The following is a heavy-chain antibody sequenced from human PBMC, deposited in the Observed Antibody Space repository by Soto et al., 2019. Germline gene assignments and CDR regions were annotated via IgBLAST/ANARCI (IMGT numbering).Heavy chain of an antibody. D-gene: IGHD2-15*01. J-gene: IGHJ3*02. CDR1: GFTVSSNY. Sequence: HPGGSLRLSCAASGFTVSSNYMSWVRQAPGKGLEWVSVIYSGGSTYYADSVKGRFTISRHNSKNTLYLQMNSLRAEDTAVYYCARAQHCSGGSCHYAFDIWGQGTMVTVSS. CDR2: IYSGGST. V-gene: IGHV3-53*04. CDR3: ARAQHCSGGSCHYAFDI.